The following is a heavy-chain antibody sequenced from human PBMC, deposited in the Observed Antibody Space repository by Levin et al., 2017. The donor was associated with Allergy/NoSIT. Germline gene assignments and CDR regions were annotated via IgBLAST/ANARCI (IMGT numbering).Heavy chain of an antibody. Sequence: PGGSLRLSCAASGFTFDDYAMHWVRQAPGKGLEWVSGISWNSGSIGYADSVKGRFTISRDNAKNSLYLQMNSLRAEDTALYYCAKDNAGGRGSDAFDIWGQGTMVTVSS. CDR1: GFTFDDYA. CDR3: AKDNAGGRGSDAFDI. D-gene: IGHD3-10*01. V-gene: IGHV3-9*01. CDR2: ISWNSGSI. J-gene: IGHJ3*02.